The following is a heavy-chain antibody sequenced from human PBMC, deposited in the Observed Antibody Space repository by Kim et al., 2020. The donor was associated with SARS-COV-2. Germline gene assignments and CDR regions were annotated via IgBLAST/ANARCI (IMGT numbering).Heavy chain of an antibody. Sequence: SVKVSCKASGGTFSSYTISWVRQAPGQGLEWMGRIIPILGIANYAQKFQGRVTITADKSTSTAYMELSSLRSEDTAVYYCARPDYYDSSGYSLDYWGQGTLVTVSS. V-gene: IGHV1-69*02. CDR3: ARPDYYDSSGYSLDY. CDR1: GGTFSSYT. D-gene: IGHD3-22*01. CDR2: IIPILGIA. J-gene: IGHJ4*02.